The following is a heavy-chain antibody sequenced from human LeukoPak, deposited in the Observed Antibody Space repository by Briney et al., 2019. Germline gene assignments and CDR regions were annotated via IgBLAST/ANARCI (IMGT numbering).Heavy chain of an antibody. CDR3: ARGTTVTAGDY. V-gene: IGHV1-8*01. CDR1: GYTFTSYD. Sequence: ASVRVSCKASGYTFTSYDINWVRQATGQGLEWMGWMNPNSGNTGYAQRFQGRVTMTRNTSISTAYMELSSLRSEDTAVYYCARGTTVTAGDYWGQGTLVTVSS. CDR2: MNPNSGNT. D-gene: IGHD4-17*01. J-gene: IGHJ4*02.